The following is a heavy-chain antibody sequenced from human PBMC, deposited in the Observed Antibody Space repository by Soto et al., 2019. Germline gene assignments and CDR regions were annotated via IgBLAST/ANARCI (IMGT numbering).Heavy chain of an antibody. CDR1: GGTFSSYT. CDR3: ARDPPRSNSWLDT. V-gene: IGHV1-69*04. D-gene: IGHD1-26*01. J-gene: IGHJ5*02. CDR2: IIPILGIA. Sequence: GASVKVSCKASGGTFSSYTISWVRQAPGQGLEWMGRIIPILGIANYAQKFQGRVTITADKSTSTAYMELSSLRSEDTAVYYCARDPPRSNSWLDTWGQGTLVTVSS.